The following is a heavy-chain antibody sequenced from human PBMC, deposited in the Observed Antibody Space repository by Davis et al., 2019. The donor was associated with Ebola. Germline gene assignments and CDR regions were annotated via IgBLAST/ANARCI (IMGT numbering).Heavy chain of an antibody. J-gene: IGHJ5*02. V-gene: IGHV5-10-1*01. CDR2: IDPSDSYT. CDR3: ARRGNWFDP. Sequence: KVSCKASGGTFSSYAISWVRQMPGKGLEWMGRIDPSDSYTNYSPSFQGHVTISADRSISTAYLQWRSLKASDTAMYYCARRGNWFDPWGQGTLVTVSS. D-gene: IGHD3-10*01. CDR1: GGTFSSYA.